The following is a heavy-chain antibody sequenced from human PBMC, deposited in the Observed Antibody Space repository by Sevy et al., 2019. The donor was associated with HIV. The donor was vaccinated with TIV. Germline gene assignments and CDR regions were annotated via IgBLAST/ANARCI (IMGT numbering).Heavy chain of an antibody. CDR2: ICFTGNT. Sequence: SETLSLTCSVSGGSISSYFWTWVRQSPGKGLEWIGNICFTGNTDYSPSLKSRVTLSLNTYKSQFSLTLKSETAADTAIYFYASDSNTRPRVLDYWGQGTLVTVSS. CDR3: ASDSNTRPRVLDY. D-gene: IGHD3-10*01. CDR1: GGSISSYF. V-gene: IGHV4-59*01. J-gene: IGHJ4*02.